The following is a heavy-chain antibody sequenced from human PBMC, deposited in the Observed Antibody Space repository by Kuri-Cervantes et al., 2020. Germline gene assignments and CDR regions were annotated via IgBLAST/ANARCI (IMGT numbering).Heavy chain of an antibody. D-gene: IGHD3-10*01. Sequence: LRLSCTVSGGSISSGDYYWSWIRQPPGKGLEWIGYIYYSGSTYYNPSLKSRVTISVDTSKNQFSLKLSSVTAADTAVYYCARDRPITYYYGSGSYKGIDPRGQGTLVTVSS. CDR2: IYYSGST. J-gene: IGHJ5*02. V-gene: IGHV4-30-4*01. CDR1: GGSISSGDYY. CDR3: ARDRPITYYYGSGSYKGIDP.